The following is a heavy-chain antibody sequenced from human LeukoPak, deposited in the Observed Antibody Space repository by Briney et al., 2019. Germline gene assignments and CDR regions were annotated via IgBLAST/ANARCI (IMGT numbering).Heavy chain of an antibody. V-gene: IGHV4-59*01. Sequence: KPSETLSLTCTVSGGSISSYYWSWIRQPPGKGLEWIGYIYYSGSTNYNPSLKSRVTISVDTSKNQFSLRLSSVTAADTAVYYCARVMSRQYYYDRPFDPWGQGTLVTVSS. J-gene: IGHJ5*02. CDR3: ARVMSRQYYYDRPFDP. D-gene: IGHD3-22*01. CDR2: IYYSGST. CDR1: GGSISSYY.